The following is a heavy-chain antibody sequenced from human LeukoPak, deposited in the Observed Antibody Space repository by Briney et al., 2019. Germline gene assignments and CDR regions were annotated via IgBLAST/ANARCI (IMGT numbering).Heavy chain of an antibody. D-gene: IGHD4-23*01. CDR3: ARDHSALVTPFYFDY. V-gene: IGHV4-59*01. Sequence: SSQTLSLTCTVSGGSISSYYWSWIRQPPGKGLEWIGYIYYSGSTNYNPSLKSRVTISVDTSKNQFSLKLSSVTAADTAVYYCARDHSALVTPFYFDYWGQGTLVTVSS. CDR2: IYYSGST. CDR1: GGSISSYY. J-gene: IGHJ4*02.